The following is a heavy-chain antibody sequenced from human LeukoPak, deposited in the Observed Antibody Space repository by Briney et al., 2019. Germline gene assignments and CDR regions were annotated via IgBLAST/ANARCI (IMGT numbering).Heavy chain of an antibody. CDR2: INPNSGGT. J-gene: IGHJ4*02. Sequence: ASVKVSCKASGYTFTGYYMHWVRQAPGQGLEWMGWINPNSGGTNCAQKFQGRVTMTRDTSISTAYMELGRLRSDDTAVYYCARAGSSARSRGYYFDYWGQGTLVTVSS. CDR1: GYTFTGYY. D-gene: IGHD3-10*01. V-gene: IGHV1-2*02. CDR3: ARAGSSARSRGYYFDY.